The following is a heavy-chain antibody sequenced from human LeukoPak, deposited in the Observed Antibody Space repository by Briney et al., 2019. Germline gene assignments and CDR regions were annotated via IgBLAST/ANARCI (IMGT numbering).Heavy chain of an antibody. CDR2: IGATGDT. CDR3: ALGAYWNDDKNAFHI. Sequence: GGSLRLSCAASGLTFSSYDMHWVRQAPGKGLEWVSTIGATGDTYYPGSVKGRFTVSRENAKKSLYLQMSGLRAEDTAVYLCALGAYWNDDKNAFHIWGQGTMVTVSS. CDR1: GLTFSSYD. D-gene: IGHD1-1*01. V-gene: IGHV3-13*01. J-gene: IGHJ3*02.